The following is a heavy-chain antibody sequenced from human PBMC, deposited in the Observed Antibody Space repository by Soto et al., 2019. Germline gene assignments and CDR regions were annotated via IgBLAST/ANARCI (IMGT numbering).Heavy chain of an antibody. D-gene: IGHD1-7*01. CDR1: GGSISNYD. CDR3: ARGKITGTTLVKYYFDS. J-gene: IGHJ4*02. CDR2: MSYNGST. Sequence: SQTLSLTCTVSGGSISNYDWSWIRQSPGKGLEWIGYMSYNGSTNYNPSLKSRVTISVDTSKNQFSLKLSSVTAADTAVYYCARGKITGTTLVKYYFDSWGQGTLVTVSS. V-gene: IGHV4-59*01.